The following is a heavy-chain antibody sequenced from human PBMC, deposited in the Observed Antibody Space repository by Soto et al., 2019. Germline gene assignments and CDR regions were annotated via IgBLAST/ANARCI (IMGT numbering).Heavy chain of an antibody. J-gene: IGHJ4*02. CDR3: AKLFFGVVTASPLGD. CDR2: ISGSGGST. CDR1: GFTFSSYA. D-gene: IGHD2-21*02. V-gene: IGHV3-23*01. Sequence: EVQLLESGGGLVQPGGSLRLSCAASGFTFSSYAMSWVRQAPGKGLEWVSAISGSGGSTYYADSVKGRFTISRDNSKNTLYLQMSSLRAEDTAVYYCAKLFFGVVTASPLGDWGQGTLVTVSS.